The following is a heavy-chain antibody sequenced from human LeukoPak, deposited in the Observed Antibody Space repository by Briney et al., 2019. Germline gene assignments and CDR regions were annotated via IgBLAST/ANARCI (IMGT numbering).Heavy chain of an antibody. V-gene: IGHV1-24*01. D-gene: IGHD4-17*01. CDR1: GYTLSDLA. J-gene: IGHJ3*02. CDR3: ATRNFGDYGAFDI. Sequence: ASVTVSCKVSGYTLSDLAMHWVRQAPGKGLEWMGGLDPEDGEAIYAQPLQGRVTMTEDTSSDTAYMVLSSLRSEDTAVYYCATRNFGDYGAFDIWGQGTMVTVSS. CDR2: LDPEDGEA.